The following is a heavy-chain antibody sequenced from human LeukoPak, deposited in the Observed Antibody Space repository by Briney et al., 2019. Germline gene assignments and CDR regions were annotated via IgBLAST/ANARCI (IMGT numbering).Heavy chain of an antibody. CDR1: GYTFTGYY. D-gene: IGHD4-17*01. CDR3: ARSSDYGDYTDY. J-gene: IGHJ4*02. Sequence: ASVKVSCKASGYTFTGYYMHWVRQAPGQGLEWMGRINPNSGGTNYAQKFQGRVTMTRDTPISTAYMELSRLRSDDTAVYYCARSSDYGDYTDYWGQGTLVTVSS. V-gene: IGHV1-2*06. CDR2: INPNSGGT.